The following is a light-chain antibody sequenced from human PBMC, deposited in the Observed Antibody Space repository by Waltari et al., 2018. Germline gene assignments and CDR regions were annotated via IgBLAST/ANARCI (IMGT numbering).Light chain of an antibody. CDR2: DAS. J-gene: IGKJ1*01. Sequence: EIVLTQSPGTLSLSPGERATLSCRASQSFTRYLSWYQHKPGQAPRLLIYDASTRAAGIADRFSGSGFGTDFTLTIIRLEPEDSAVYYCQHYVRLPVTFGQGTKVEIK. CDR1: QSFTRY. CDR3: QHYVRLPVT. V-gene: IGKV3-20*01.